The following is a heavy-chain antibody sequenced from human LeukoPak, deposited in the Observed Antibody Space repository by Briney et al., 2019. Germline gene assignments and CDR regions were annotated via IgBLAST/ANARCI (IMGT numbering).Heavy chain of an antibody. D-gene: IGHD2-2*01. V-gene: IGHV1-58*02. J-gene: IGHJ6*02. CDR1: GFTFTSSA. CDR2: IVVGSGNT. Sequence: ASVKVSCKASGFTFTSSAMQWVRQARGQRLEWIGWIVVGSGNTNYAQKFQERVTITRDMSTSTAYMELSSLRSEDTAAYYCAAERIVVVPAANYYYYGMDVWGQGTTVTVSS. CDR3: AAERIVVVPAANYYYYGMDV.